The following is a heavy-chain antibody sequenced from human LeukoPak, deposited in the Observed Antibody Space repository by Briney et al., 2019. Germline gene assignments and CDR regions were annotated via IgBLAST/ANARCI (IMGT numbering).Heavy chain of an antibody. V-gene: IGHV4-61*01. J-gene: IGHJ5*02. D-gene: IGHD2-2*01. CDR3: ARVSCSSARCYSDHNWFDP. CDR1: GGSVSSGSDY. CDR2: ISYSGST. Sequence: SETLSLTCTVSGGSVSSGSDYWSWIRQPPGKGLEWIGHISYSGSTNYNPSLKSRVTISLDTSKNQFSLKLTSVTAADTAVYYCARVSCSSARCYSDHNWFDPWGQGTLVTVSS.